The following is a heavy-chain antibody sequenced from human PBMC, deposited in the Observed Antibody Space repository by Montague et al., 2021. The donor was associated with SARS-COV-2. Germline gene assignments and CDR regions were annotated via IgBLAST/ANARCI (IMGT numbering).Heavy chain of an antibody. CDR2: IKQSGRA. Sequence: SETLSLTCGVYGGSFGDDHWSWIRQPPGKGLEWIGDIKQSGRAKYSPSLKSRVTISVDTSKNQFSLKLTSVTAADTAVYFCARGHLSVSMIVVVFTSASYYFDYWGQGALVTVSS. D-gene: IGHD3-22*01. CDR1: GGSFGDDH. J-gene: IGHJ4*02. V-gene: IGHV4-34*01. CDR3: ARGHLSVSMIVVVFTSASYYFDY.